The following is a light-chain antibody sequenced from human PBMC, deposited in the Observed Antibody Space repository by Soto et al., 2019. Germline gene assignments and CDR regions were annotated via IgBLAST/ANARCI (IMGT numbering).Light chain of an antibody. CDR2: EVG. V-gene: IGLV2-14*01. Sequence: QSALTQPASVSGSPGQSITISCGGTSSGVDDSFHVSWYQQHPGKAPKLLISEVGDRPSGISSRFSGSKSGNTASLTISGLPAEDEADYYCNSYTSTNTVFGAGTKVTVL. J-gene: IGLJ1*01. CDR1: SSGVDDSFH. CDR3: NSYTSTNTV.